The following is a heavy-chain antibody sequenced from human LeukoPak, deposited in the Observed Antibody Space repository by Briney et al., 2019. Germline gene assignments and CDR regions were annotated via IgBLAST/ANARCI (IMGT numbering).Heavy chain of an antibody. CDR1: GGSISSSSYY. Sequence: SETLSLTCTVSGGSISSSSYYWGWIRQPPGKGLEWIGSIYYSGSTYYNPSLKSRVTITVDTSKNQFSLKLSSVTAADTAVYYCARDLPPRRPYGGDYLNGGYYGMDVWGQGTTVTVS. CDR3: ARDLPPRRPYGGDYLNGGYYGMDV. V-gene: IGHV4-39*07. D-gene: IGHD4-17*01. J-gene: IGHJ6*02. CDR2: IYYSGST.